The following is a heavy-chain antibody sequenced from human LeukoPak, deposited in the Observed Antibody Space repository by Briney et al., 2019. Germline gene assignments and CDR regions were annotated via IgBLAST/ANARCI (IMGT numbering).Heavy chain of an antibody. CDR1: GYTFASYD. Sequence: GASVKVSCKASGYTFASYDINWVRQATGQGLEWMGWMNPNSGNTGYAQKFQGRVTITRNTSISTAYMELSSLRSEDTAVYYCARRGESSGYYIPYWGQGTLVTVSS. CDR2: MNPNSGNT. CDR3: ARRGESSGYYIPY. V-gene: IGHV1-8*03. J-gene: IGHJ4*02. D-gene: IGHD3-22*01.